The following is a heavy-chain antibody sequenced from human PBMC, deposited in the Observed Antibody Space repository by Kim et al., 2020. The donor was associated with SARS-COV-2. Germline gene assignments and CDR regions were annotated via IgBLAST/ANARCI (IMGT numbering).Heavy chain of an antibody. CDR3: ARQRIVLVVYAATDFDY. CDR1: GGSISSSSYY. J-gene: IGHJ4*02. Sequence: SETLSLTCTVSGGSISSSSYYWGWIRQPPGKGLEWIGSISYSGSTYYNPSLKSRVTISVDTSKNQFSLKLSSVTAADTAVYYCARQRIVLVVYAATDFDYWGQGTLVTVSS. D-gene: IGHD2-8*02. V-gene: IGHV4-39*01. CDR2: ISYSGST.